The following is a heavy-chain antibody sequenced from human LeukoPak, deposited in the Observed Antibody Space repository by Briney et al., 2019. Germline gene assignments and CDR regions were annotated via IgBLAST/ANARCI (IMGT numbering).Heavy chain of an antibody. V-gene: IGHV3-23*01. CDR2: ISGSGGST. J-gene: IGHJ5*02. CDR3: AKDRPHYP. CDR1: GFTFSNYA. Sequence: GASLRLSCAASGFTFSNYAMSWVRQAPGKGLHWVAVISGSGGSTYYADSVKGRFTISRDNSKNTLYLQMNSLRAEDTAVYYCAKDRPHYPWGQGTLVTVSS.